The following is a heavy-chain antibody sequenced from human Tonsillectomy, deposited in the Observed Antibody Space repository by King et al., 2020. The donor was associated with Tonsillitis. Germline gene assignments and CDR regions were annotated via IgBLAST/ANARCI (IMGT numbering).Heavy chain of an antibody. CDR2: IYWDNDT. CDR1: GFSLITSGVG. V-gene: IGHV2-5*02. D-gene: IGHD5-12*01. Sequence: TLQESGPTLVKPPETLTLTCTFSGFSLITSGVGVGWIRQPPGKALEWLALIYWDNDTRYSPSLKSRLTITKDTSRNKVVLTMTNMDPVDTATYFCARRHSGLLVAAPIRDAFDIWGQGTMVTVSS. J-gene: IGHJ3*02. CDR3: ARRHSGLLVAAPIRDAFDI.